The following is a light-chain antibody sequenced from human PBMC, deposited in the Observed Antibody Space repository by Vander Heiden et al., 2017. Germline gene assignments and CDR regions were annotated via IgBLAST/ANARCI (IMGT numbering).Light chain of an antibody. CDR2: DVS. CDR3: SSYTSSSTHYV. V-gene: IGLV2-14*01. CDR1: SSDVAGYNY. Sequence: QSALTQPASVSGSPGQSITISCTGPSSDVAGYNYVSWFQQHPGKAPKLMIYDVSYRPSGVSNRFSGSKSGNTASLTISGLQAEDEADYYCSSYTSSSTHYVFGTGTKVTVL. J-gene: IGLJ1*01.